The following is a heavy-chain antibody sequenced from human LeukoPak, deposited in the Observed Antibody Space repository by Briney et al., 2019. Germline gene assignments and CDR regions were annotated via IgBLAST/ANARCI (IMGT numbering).Heavy chain of an antibody. D-gene: IGHD6-13*01. J-gene: IGHJ4*02. CDR2: ISWNSGSI. V-gene: IGHV3-9*01. CDR1: EFTFDVYA. Sequence: GGSLRLSCPASEFTFDVYAMRWARQAPGKGLEWVSGISWNSGSIGYADSVKGRFTISRDNAKNSLYLQMNSLRAEDTALYYCAKGGIAAAGTYSDYWGQGTLVTVSS. CDR3: AKGGIAAAGTYSDY.